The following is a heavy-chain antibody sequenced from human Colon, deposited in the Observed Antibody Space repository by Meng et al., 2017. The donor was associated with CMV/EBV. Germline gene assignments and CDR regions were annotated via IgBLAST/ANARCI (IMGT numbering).Heavy chain of an antibody. Sequence: GESLKISCSTSGFTFSSYSLNWVRQAPGKGLEWVSSITHTSDTYYADSLKGRFTLSRDNAKNSLYLQMNSLRAEDTAVYYCAITTASMIRGVISALDYWGQGTLVTVSS. CDR3: AITTASMIRGVISALDY. D-gene: IGHD3-10*01. CDR1: GFTFSSYS. V-gene: IGHV3-21*01. J-gene: IGHJ4*02. CDR2: ITHTSDT.